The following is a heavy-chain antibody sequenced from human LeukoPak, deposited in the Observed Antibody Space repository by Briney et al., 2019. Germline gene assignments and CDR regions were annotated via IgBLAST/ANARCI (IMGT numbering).Heavy chain of an antibody. CDR1: GFPFSTYA. D-gene: IGHD6-13*01. J-gene: IGHJ6*03. CDR3: TKNRGAGAHYYYHMNV. V-gene: IGHV3-23*01. Sequence: GGSLRLSCAASGFPFSTYAMTWVRRTPGKGLEWVSTITGSGGGTLYADSVKGRFTISRDNSKTTLYLHLNSLRGEDTAIYYCTKNRGAGAHYYYHMNVWGKGTTVTVSS. CDR2: ITGSGGGT.